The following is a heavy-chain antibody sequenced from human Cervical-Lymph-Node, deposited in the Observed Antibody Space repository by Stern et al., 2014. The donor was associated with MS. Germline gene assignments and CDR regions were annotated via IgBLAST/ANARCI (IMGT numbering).Heavy chain of an antibody. CDR2: ITGSGSYI. J-gene: IGHJ6*02. CDR1: GFTFSTYS. D-gene: IGHD7-27*01. CDR3: ARDATMGKYYGLDV. Sequence: EVQLVESGGGLVKPGGSLRLSCAASGFTFSTYSMTWVRQAPGKGLELVSSITGSGSYIYYADLVKGRFTISRDNAENSLYLQMNSLRVEDTAVYYCARDATMGKYYGLDVWGQGTTVTVSS. V-gene: IGHV3-21*01.